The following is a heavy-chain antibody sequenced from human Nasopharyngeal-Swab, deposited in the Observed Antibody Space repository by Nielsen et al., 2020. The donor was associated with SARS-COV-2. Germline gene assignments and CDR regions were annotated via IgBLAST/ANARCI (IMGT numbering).Heavy chain of an antibody. CDR1: GGSISSSSYY. Sequence: SETLSLTCTVPGGSISSSSYYWGWIRQPPGKGLEWIGSIYYSGSTYYNPSLKSRVTISVDTSKNQFSLKLTSVTAADTAVYYCARVRVSGYDGGDAFDIWGQGTMVTVSS. CDR2: IYYSGST. CDR3: ARVRVSGYDGGDAFDI. V-gene: IGHV4-39*07. D-gene: IGHD5-12*01. J-gene: IGHJ3*02.